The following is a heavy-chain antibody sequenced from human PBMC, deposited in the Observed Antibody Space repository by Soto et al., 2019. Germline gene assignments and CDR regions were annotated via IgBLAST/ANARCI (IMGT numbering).Heavy chain of an antibody. J-gene: IGHJ4*02. D-gene: IGHD3-22*01. CDR1: GFTLSSYA. V-gene: IGHV3-30-3*01. CDR3: ARDYYKYYDSSGYYRSPAY. Sequence: QVQLVESGGGVVQPGRSLRLSCAASGFTLSSYAMHWVRQAPGKGLEWVALISYDGSDKDYADSVKGRFTISRDNSRNTLFLHMNSLRAEDTAVYYCARDYYKYYDSSGYYRSPAYWGQGTLVTVSS. CDR2: ISYDGSDK.